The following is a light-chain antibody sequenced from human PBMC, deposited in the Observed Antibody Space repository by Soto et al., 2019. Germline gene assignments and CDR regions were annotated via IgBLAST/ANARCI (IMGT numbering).Light chain of an antibody. Sequence: QSGLTQTASVSGSSGQSITMSCTGSRSDVGGYNLVSWYQQHPGKAPKLLISDDNKRPSGVSDRFSGSKSGNTASLTISGLQAEDEGDSYCSSYAGRLTLVFGGGTKLTVL. CDR1: RSDVGGYNL. V-gene: IGLV2-23*01. J-gene: IGLJ2*01. CDR2: DDN. CDR3: SSYAGRLTLV.